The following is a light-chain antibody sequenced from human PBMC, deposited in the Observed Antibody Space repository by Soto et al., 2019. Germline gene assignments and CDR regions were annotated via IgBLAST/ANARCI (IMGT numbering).Light chain of an antibody. J-gene: IGKJ4*01. CDR3: QQRSNWPLP. Sequence: EIVLTQSPATLSLSPGERATLSCRASQSVSSYLAWYQQKPGQAPRLLIYDASNRATGLPARFSGSGSGTDFTLTISSREPEDFVVYCCQQRSNWPLPFGGGTKVEIK. CDR1: QSVSSY. CDR2: DAS. V-gene: IGKV3-11*01.